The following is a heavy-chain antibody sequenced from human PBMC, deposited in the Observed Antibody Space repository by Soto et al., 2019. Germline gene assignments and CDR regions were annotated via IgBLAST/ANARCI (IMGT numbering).Heavy chain of an antibody. V-gene: IGHV3-33*01. J-gene: IGHJ4*02. Sequence: QVQLVESGGGVVQPGRSLRLSCAASGFTFSSYGMHWVRQAPGKGLEWVAVIWYDGSNKYYADSVKGRFTISRDNSKNKLYLQMNSLRAEDTAVYYCARGQPPPPGIAVAGPIDYWGQGTLVTVSS. CDR1: GFTFSSYG. CDR3: ARGQPPPPGIAVAGPIDY. CDR2: IWYDGSNK. D-gene: IGHD6-19*01.